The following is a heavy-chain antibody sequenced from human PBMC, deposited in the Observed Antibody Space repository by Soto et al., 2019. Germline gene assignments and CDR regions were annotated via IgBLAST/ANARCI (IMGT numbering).Heavy chain of an antibody. CDR2: IWYDGSNK. Sequence: QVQLVESGGGVVQPGRSLRLSCAASGFTFSSYGMHWVRQAPGKGLEWVAVIWYDGSNKYYADSVKGRFTISRDNSKNTLYLQMNSLRAEDTAVYYCARGRRELRRLGDLNAFDIWGQGTMVTVSS. V-gene: IGHV3-33*01. D-gene: IGHD1-26*01. CDR1: GFTFSSYG. CDR3: ARGRRELRRLGDLNAFDI. J-gene: IGHJ3*02.